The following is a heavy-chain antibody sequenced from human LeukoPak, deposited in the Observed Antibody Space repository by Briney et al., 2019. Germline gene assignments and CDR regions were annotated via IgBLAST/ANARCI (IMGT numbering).Heavy chain of an antibody. Sequence: SETLSLTRAVYGGSFSGYYWSWIRQPPGKGLEWIGEINHSGSTNYNPSLKRRVTISVDTSKNQFSLKLSSVTAADTAVYYCARGRPGVVVPAAIRVGFDYWGQGTLVTVSS. CDR2: INHSGST. V-gene: IGHV4-34*01. J-gene: IGHJ4*02. CDR1: GGSFSGYY. D-gene: IGHD2-2*02. CDR3: ARGRPGVVVPAAIRVGFDY.